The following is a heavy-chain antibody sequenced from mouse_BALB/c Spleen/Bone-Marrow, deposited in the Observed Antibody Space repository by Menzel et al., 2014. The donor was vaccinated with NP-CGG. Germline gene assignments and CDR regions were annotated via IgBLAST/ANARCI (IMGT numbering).Heavy chain of an antibody. D-gene: IGHD1-1*01. J-gene: IGHJ3*01. V-gene: IGHV1-69*02. CDR1: GYTFTSYW. CDR2: IYPSDSYT. CDR3: TRVRGYGSRAWCAY. Sequence: QVQLQQSGAELVRPGASVKLSCKASGYTFTSYWINWVKQRPGQGLEWIGNIYPSDSYTNYNQKFKDKATLTVDKSSSTAYMQLSSPTSEDSAVYYCTRVRGYGSRAWCAYWGQGTLVTVPA.